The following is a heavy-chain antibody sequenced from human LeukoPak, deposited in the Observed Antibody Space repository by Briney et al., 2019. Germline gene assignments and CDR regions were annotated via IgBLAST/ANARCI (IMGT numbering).Heavy chain of an antibody. CDR2: MNPNSGNT. V-gene: IGHV1-8*01. Sequence: ASVKVSCKASGYTFTSYDINWVRQATGQGLEWMGWMNPNSGNTGYAQKFQGRVTMTEDTSTDTAYMELSSLRSEDTAVYYCATAFLRDYYYYGMDVWGQGTTVAVSS. CDR1: GYTFTSYD. CDR3: ATAFLRDYYYYGMDV. D-gene: IGHD2/OR15-2a*01. J-gene: IGHJ6*02.